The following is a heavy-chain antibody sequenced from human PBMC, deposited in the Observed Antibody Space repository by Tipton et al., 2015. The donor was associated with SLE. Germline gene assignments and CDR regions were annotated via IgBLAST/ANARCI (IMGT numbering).Heavy chain of an antibody. Sequence: TLSLTCTVSGGSISSGRYFWSWIRQPAGKGLEWIGRVFSGVHINYNPSLKSRVTISIDTSRNQFSLKLSSVTAADTAVYYCARDPDYNWFDPWGQGILVTVSS. V-gene: IGHV4-61*02. CDR1: GGSISSGRYF. CDR3: ARDPDYNWFDP. J-gene: IGHJ5*02. CDR2: VFSGVHI.